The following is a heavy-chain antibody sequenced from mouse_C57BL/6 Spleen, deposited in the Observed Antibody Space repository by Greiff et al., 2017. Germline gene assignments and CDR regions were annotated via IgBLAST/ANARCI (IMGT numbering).Heavy chain of an antibody. J-gene: IGHJ4*01. CDR1: GYSFTDYN. CDR3: ARRGKNSNSNYAMDY. Sequence: VQLKQSGPELVKPGASVKISCKASGYSFTDYNMNWVKQSNGKSLEWIGVINPNYGTTSYNQKFKGKATLTVDQSSSTAYMQLNSLTSEDSAVYYCARRGKNSNSNYAMDYWGQGTSVTVSS. CDR2: INPNYGTT. V-gene: IGHV1-39*01. D-gene: IGHD2-5*01.